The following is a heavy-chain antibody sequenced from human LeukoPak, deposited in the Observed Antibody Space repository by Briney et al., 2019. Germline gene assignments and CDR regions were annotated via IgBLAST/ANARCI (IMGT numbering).Heavy chain of an antibody. CDR3: VSFYETY. Sequence: GGSLRLSCAASGNYWMHWIRQAPGKGLVWVSHINGDGSWTTYADSVKGRFTISKDNAKNTVYLQMNNLRAEDTAVYYCVSFYETYWGRGTLVTVSS. V-gene: IGHV3-74*01. CDR1: GNYW. CDR2: INGDGSWT. J-gene: IGHJ4*02. D-gene: IGHD2-2*01.